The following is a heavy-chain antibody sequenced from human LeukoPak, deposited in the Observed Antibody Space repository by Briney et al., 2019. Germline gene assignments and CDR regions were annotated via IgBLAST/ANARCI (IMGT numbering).Heavy chain of an antibody. J-gene: IGHJ4*02. CDR3: ARDHRRGLYSSSWLSDY. CDR1: GFTFSSFA. V-gene: IGHV3-23*01. Sequence: PGGSLRLSCAASGFTFSSFAMSWVRQAPGKGLEWVSGISGTGGITNYPDSVRGRFTISRDNSKNTLYLQMNSLRAEDTAVYYCARDHRRGLYSSSWLSDYWGQGTLVTVSS. CDR2: ISGTGGIT. D-gene: IGHD6-13*01.